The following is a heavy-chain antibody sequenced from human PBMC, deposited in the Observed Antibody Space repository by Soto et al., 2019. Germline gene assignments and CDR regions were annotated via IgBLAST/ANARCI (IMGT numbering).Heavy chain of an antibody. Sequence: YWMHWVRQVPGQGPQWVARITDDGSTTYYAASVEGRFTISRDNAKNALYLQMTSLRPDDTAVYYCTRGPRPTSIGTGAFWGQGTLVTVSS. CDR1: YW. CDR3: TRGPRPTSIGTGAF. V-gene: IGHV3-74*01. CDR2: ITDDGSTT. J-gene: IGHJ4*02. D-gene: IGHD3-10*01.